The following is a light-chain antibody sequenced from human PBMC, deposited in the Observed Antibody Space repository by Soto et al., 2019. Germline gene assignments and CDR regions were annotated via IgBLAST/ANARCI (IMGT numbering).Light chain of an antibody. Sequence: EIVLTQSPGTLSLSPGERATLSCRASESVSSSYLAWYQQKPGQAPRLLIFGASSRATGTPDRFSGSGSGTDFTLTISRLEPEDFAVYYCPQYGSSPPWTFGQGTEVEIK. J-gene: IGKJ1*01. CDR2: GAS. V-gene: IGKV3-20*01. CDR1: ESVSSSY. CDR3: PQYGSSPPWT.